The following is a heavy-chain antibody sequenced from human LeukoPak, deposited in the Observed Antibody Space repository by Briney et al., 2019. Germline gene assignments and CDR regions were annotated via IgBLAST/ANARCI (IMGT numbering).Heavy chain of an antibody. CDR1: GITFSSHG. CDR2: IRYDGSNK. V-gene: IGHV3-30*02. D-gene: IGHD6-13*01. Sequence: GGSLRLSCAASGITFSSHGMHWVRQAPGKGLEWVAFIRYDGSNKYYADSVKGRFTISRDNSKNTLYLQMNSLRAEDTAVYYCAKDLVGYSSSGDYFDYWGQGTLVTVSS. CDR3: AKDLVGYSSSGDYFDY. J-gene: IGHJ4*02.